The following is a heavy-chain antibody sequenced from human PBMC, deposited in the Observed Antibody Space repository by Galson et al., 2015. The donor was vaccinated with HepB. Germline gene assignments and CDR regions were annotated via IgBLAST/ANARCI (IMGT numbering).Heavy chain of an antibody. V-gene: IGHV5-51*01. CDR3: ARHAHIAAADARTSGFDP. D-gene: IGHD6-13*01. CDR2: IYPGDSDT. Sequence: QSGAEVKKPGESLKISCKGSGYSFTSYWIGWVRQMPGKGLEWMGIIYPGDSDTRYSPSFQGQVTISADKSISTAYLQWSSLKASDTAMYYCARHAHIAAADARTSGFDPWGQGTLVTVSS. CDR1: GYSFTSYW. J-gene: IGHJ5*02.